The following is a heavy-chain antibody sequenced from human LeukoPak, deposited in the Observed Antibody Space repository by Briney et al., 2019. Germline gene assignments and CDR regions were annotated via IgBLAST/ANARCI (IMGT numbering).Heavy chain of an antibody. Sequence: SETLSLTCTVSGGSISSYYWSWIRQPPGKGLEWIGYIYYSGSTNYNPSLKSRVTISVDTSKNQFSLKLSSVTAADTAVYYCARFYREWELLEPQYVDYEAEENWFDPWGQGTLVTVSS. V-gene: IGHV4-59*12. J-gene: IGHJ5*02. CDR1: GGSISSYY. CDR2: IYYSGST. D-gene: IGHD1-26*01. CDR3: ARFYREWELLEPQYVDYEAEENWFDP.